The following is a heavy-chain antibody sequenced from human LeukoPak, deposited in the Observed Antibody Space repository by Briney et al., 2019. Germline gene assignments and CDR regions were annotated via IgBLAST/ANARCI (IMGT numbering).Heavy chain of an antibody. J-gene: IGHJ5*02. D-gene: IGHD3-22*01. V-gene: IGHV3-48*01. CDR3: ARDPPLYYYDSSGYYDFDP. Sequence: QAGGSLRLSCAASGFTFSSYSMNWVRQAPGKGLEWGSYISSSRSTIYYADSVKGRFTISRENAKNSLYLQMNSLRAEDTAVYYCARDPPLYYYDSSGYYDFDPWGQGTLVTVSS. CDR2: ISSSRSTI. CDR1: GFTFSSYS.